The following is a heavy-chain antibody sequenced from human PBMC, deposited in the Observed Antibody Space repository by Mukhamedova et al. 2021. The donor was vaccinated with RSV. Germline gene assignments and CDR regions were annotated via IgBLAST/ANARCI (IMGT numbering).Heavy chain of an antibody. V-gene: IGHV3-30-3*01. J-gene: IGHJ5*02. D-gene: IGHD1-7*01. CDR3: ARDRTGTSWFDP. Sequence: EWVAVISYDGSNKYYADSVKGRFTISRDNSKNTLYLQMNSLRAEDTAVYYCARDRTGTSWFDPWGQGTLVTVS. CDR2: ISYDGSNK.